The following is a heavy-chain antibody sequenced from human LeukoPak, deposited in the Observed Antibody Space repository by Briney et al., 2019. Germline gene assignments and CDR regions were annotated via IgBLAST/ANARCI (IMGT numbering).Heavy chain of an antibody. V-gene: IGHV3-30*04. CDR1: GFTFSSYA. CDR2: ISYDGSNK. J-gene: IGHJ4*02. Sequence: GRSLRLSCAASGFTFSSYAMHWVRQAPGKGLEWVAVISYDGSNKYYADSVKGRFTISRDNSKNTLYLQMNCLGAEDTAVYYCARGDALAGTFDYWGQGTLVTVSS. D-gene: IGHD6-19*01. CDR3: ARGDALAGTFDY.